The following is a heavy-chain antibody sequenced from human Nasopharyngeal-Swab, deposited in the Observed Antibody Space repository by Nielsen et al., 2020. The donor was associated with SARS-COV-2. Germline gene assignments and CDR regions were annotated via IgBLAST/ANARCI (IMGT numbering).Heavy chain of an antibody. V-gene: IGHV4-39*07. D-gene: IGHD2-21*02. Sequence: SETLSLTCTVSGGSISSSSYYWGWIRQPPGKGLEWIGSIYYSGSTYYNPSLKSRVTISVDTSKNQFSLKLSSVTAVDTAVYYCARTVVVVTAIHGGDAFDIWGQGTMVTVSS. CDR3: ARTVVVVTAIHGGDAFDI. CDR2: IYYSGST. J-gene: IGHJ3*02. CDR1: GGSISSSSYY.